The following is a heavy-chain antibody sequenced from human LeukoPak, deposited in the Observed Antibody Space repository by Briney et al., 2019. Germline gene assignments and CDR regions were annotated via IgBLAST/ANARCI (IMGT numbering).Heavy chain of an antibody. V-gene: IGHV3-30*04. CDR2: ISYDGGNN. CDR3: ARGGGYCSSTSCSTPDY. Sequence: GGSLRLSCAASGFTLSSYAMHWVRQAPGKGLEWVAVISYDGGNNYYADSVKGRFTISRDNSKNTLYLQMNSLRGEDTAVHYCARGGGYCSSTSCSTPDYWGQGTLVTVSS. CDR1: GFTLSSYA. D-gene: IGHD2-2*01. J-gene: IGHJ4*02.